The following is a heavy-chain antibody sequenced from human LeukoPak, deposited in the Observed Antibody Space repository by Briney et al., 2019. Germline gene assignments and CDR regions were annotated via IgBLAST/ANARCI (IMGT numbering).Heavy chain of an antibody. CDR3: ARESGYSSGWSHFDY. J-gene: IGHJ4*02. V-gene: IGHV1-8*02. Sequence: ASVKVSCTASGYTFTSYGTSWARQAPGQGLEWMGWMNPNSGNTGYAQKFQGRVSMTRNTSISTAYMELSSLRSEDTAVYYCARESGYSSGWSHFDYWGQGTLVTVSS. CDR1: GYTFTSYG. D-gene: IGHD6-19*01. CDR2: MNPNSGNT.